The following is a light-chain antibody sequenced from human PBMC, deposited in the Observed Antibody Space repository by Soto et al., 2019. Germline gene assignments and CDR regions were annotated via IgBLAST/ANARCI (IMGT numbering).Light chain of an antibody. CDR2: EVS. Sequence: QSVLTQPASVSGSPGQSITISCTGTSSDVGGYNYVSWHQQLPGKAPKLMIYEVSLRPSGVSNRFSGSKSGNTASLTISGLQAEDEADYYCSSYTTSRTRVFGGGTKLTVL. CDR3: SSYTTSRTRV. CDR1: SSDVGGYNY. V-gene: IGLV2-14*01. J-gene: IGLJ2*01.